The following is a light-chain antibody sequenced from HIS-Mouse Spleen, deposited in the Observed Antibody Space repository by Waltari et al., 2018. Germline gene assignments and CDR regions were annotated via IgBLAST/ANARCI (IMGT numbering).Light chain of an antibody. V-gene: IGLV3-25*03. CDR3: QSADSSGTYWV. Sequence: SYELTQPPSVSVSPGQTARITCPGHALPTPSAYLYQQKPGQAPVLGIYKDSERPSGIPERFSGSSSGTTVTLTISGVKAEDEADYYCQSADSSGTYWVFGGGTKLTVL. J-gene: IGLJ3*02. CDR2: KDS. CDR1: ALPTPS.